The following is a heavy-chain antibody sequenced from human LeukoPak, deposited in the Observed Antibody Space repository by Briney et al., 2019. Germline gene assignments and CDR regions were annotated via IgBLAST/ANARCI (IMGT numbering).Heavy chain of an antibody. Sequence: PSETLSLTCTVSGGSISSYYWSWIRQPPGKGLEWIGYIYYGVHTNYNPSLNSRVTISVDTSKNQFSLNLYSVTAADTAVYFCARESEYSYGYDYWGQGTLVTVSS. J-gene: IGHJ4*02. D-gene: IGHD5-18*01. CDR1: GGSISSYY. CDR2: IYYGVHT. CDR3: ARESEYSYGYDY. V-gene: IGHV4-59*01.